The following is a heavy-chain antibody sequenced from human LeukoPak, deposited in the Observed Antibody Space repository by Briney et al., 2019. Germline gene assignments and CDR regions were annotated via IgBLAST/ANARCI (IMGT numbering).Heavy chain of an antibody. CDR1: GFTFSICD. Sequence: GGSLRLSCAASGFTFSICDMHWVRQVPGEGLEWVSVIETAGDSYYSDSVKGRFTISRENAKNSLYLQMTSLRAGDTAVHYCARGDSSGRGLDYWGQGILVTVSS. V-gene: IGHV3-13*01. D-gene: IGHD6-19*01. CDR3: ARGDSSGRGLDY. CDR2: IETAGDS. J-gene: IGHJ4*02.